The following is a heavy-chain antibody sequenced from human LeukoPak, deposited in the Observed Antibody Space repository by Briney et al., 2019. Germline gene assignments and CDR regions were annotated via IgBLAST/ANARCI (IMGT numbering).Heavy chain of an antibody. D-gene: IGHD2-2*01. CDR3: ARSSLRSSTSCYGEAKYYFDY. V-gene: IGHV3-48*03. CDR1: GFTFSSYE. CDR2: ISSSGSTI. J-gene: IGHJ4*02. Sequence: GGSLRLSCAASGFTFSSYEMNWVRQAPGKGLEWVSYISSSGSTIYYADSVKGRFTISRDNAKNSLYLQMNSLRAEDTAVYYCARSSLRSSTSCYGEAKYYFDYWGQGTLVTVSS.